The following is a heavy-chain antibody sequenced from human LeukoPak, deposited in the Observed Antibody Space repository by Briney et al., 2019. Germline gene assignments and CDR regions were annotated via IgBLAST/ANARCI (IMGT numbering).Heavy chain of an antibody. D-gene: IGHD3-3*01. CDR1: GYTFTSYD. CDR2: MIPNSGNT. Sequence: ASVTVSCKASGYTFTSYDINWVRQATGQGLEWMGWMIPNSGNTGYAQKFQGRVTITRNTSISTAYMELSSLRSEDTAVYYCARAEIRYYDFWSGYHNWFDPWGQGTLVTVSA. V-gene: IGHV1-8*03. J-gene: IGHJ5*02. CDR3: ARAEIRYYDFWSGYHNWFDP.